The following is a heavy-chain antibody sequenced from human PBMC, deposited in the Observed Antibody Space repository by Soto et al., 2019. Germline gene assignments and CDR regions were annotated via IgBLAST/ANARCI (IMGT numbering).Heavy chain of an antibody. V-gene: IGHV3-48*02. Sequence: GGSLRLSCAASGFTFSSFSMNWVRQAPGKGLEWLSYITSSSITIYYADSVKGRFTISRDNAKNSLYLQMNSLRDEDTAVYYCAKLLGYCSCTSCSLPELFQHWGQGTLVPVSS. J-gene: IGHJ1*01. CDR3: AKLLGYCSCTSCSLPELFQH. CDR1: GFTFSSFS. CDR2: ITSSSITI. D-gene: IGHD2-2*01.